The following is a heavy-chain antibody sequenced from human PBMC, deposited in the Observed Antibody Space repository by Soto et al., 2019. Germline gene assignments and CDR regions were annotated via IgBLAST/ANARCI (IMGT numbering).Heavy chain of an antibody. CDR2: INHSGST. V-gene: IGHV4-34*01. Sequence: PSETLSLTCAVYGGSFSGYYWSWIRQPPGKGLEWIGEINHSGSTNYNPSLKSRVTISVDTSKNQFSLKLSSVTAADTAVYYCARGGPPIVVVPAAIYYYYYYGMHVWGQGATVTVSS. J-gene: IGHJ6*02. CDR1: GGSFSGYY. CDR3: ARGGPPIVVVPAAIYYYYYYGMHV. D-gene: IGHD2-2*01.